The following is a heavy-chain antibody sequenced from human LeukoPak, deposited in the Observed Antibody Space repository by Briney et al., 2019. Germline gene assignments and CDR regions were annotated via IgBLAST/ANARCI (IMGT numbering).Heavy chain of an antibody. V-gene: IGHV4-34*01. CDR2: INHSGST. J-gene: IGHJ3*02. D-gene: IGHD3-16*01. Sequence: SETLYLTCGVYGGSCRCFYWSWSRQPPGKGVELSGEINHSGSTNYNPSLKSRVTISVDTSKNQFSPKLSSVTAADTAVYYCATGDIGGMPHDAFDIWGQGTMVTVSS. CDR1: GGSCRCFY. CDR3: ATGDIGGMPHDAFDI.